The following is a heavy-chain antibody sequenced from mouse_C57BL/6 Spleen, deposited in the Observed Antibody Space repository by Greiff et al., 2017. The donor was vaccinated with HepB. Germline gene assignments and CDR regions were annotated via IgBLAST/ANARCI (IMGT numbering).Heavy chain of an antibody. J-gene: IGHJ3*01. CDR1: GYTFTSYW. CDR2: IDPSDSET. V-gene: IGHV1-52*01. Sequence: VQLQQSGAELVRPGSSVKLSCKASGYTFTSYWMHWVKQRPIQGLEWIGNIDPSDSETHYNQKFKDKATLTVDKSSSTAYMQLSSLTSEDSAVYYSARLGYYGRFAYWGQGTLVTVSA. D-gene: IGHD1-1*01. CDR3: ARLGYYGRFAY.